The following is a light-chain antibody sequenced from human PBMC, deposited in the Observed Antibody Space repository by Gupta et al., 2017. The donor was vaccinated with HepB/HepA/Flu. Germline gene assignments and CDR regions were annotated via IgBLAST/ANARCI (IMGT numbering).Light chain of an antibody. CDR1: ESIGTN. CDR2: DAF. Sequence: EIVMTQSPATLSVSPRTRVTLSCRASESIGTNSAWYQQKPGQSPRLLVYDAFTTASGVPARFRGSGSEXEFTLTXSGLQSEDFAFYYCQQYKRPLTFGXGTKVEIK. V-gene: IGKV3-15*01. J-gene: IGKJ4*01. CDR3: QQYKRPLT.